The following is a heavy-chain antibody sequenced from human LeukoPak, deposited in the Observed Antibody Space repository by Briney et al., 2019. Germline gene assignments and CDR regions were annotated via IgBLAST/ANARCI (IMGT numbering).Heavy chain of an antibody. CDR3: ARGIVVVPAATYYYYYGMDV. CDR1: GGSFSGYY. CDR2: INHSGST. Sequence: SETLSLTCAVYGGSFSGYYWSWIRQPPGKGLEWIGEINHSGSTNYNPSLKSRVTISVDMSKNQFSLKLSSVTAADTAVYYCARGIVVVPAATYYYYYGMDVWGQGTTVTVSS. D-gene: IGHD2-2*01. V-gene: IGHV4-34*01. J-gene: IGHJ6*02.